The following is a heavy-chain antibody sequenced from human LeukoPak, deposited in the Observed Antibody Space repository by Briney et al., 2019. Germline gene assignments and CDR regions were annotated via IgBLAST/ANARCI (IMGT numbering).Heavy chain of an antibody. CDR3: ARGITIFRVVIPEIDFDY. J-gene: IGHJ4*02. D-gene: IGHD3-3*01. V-gene: IGHV1-46*01. Sequence: EASVKVSCKASGYTFTSYYIHWVRQAPGQGLEWMGIINPSGGSTSYAQKFQGRVTMTRDTSTSTVYMELSSLRSEDTAVYYCARGITIFRVVIPEIDFDYWGQGTLVTVSS. CDR2: INPSGGST. CDR1: GYTFTSYY.